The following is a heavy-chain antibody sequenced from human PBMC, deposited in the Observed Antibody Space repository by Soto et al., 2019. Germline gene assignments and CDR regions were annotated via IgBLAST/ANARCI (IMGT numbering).Heavy chain of an antibody. CDR2: ISGSGGST. J-gene: IGHJ4*02. CDR1: GFTFSSYA. V-gene: IGHV3-23*01. CDR3: VIVIGLVEYYDSRGWDY. D-gene: IGHD3-22*01. Sequence: GGSLRLSCAASGFTFSSYAMSWVRQAPGKGLEWVSAISGSGGSTYYADSVKGRFTISRDNSKNTLYLQMNSLRAEDTAVYYCVIVIGLVEYYDSRGWDYWVQGTLVTVSS.